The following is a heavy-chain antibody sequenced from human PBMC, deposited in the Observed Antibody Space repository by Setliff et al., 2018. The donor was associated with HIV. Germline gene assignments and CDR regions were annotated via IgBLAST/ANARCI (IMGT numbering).Heavy chain of an antibody. V-gene: IGHV4-39*01. CDR2: INHSGST. J-gene: IGHJ3*02. D-gene: IGHD5-18*01. CDR3: AKRPGYGYPFHI. Sequence: KTSETLSLTCAVSGGSIRTGAYYWGWIRQPPGKGLEWIGEINHSGSTNYDPSLKSRVTISIDMSKNQFSLKLTSVAAADTAVYYCAKRPGYGYPFHIWGQGTMVTVSS. CDR1: GGSIRTGAYY.